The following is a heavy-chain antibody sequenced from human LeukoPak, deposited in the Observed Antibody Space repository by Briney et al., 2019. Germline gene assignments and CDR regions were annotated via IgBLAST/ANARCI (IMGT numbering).Heavy chain of an antibody. CDR1: GFTFSDYY. D-gene: IGHD2-2*02. V-gene: IGHV3-11*01. Sequence: GGSLRLSCAASGFTFSDYYMSWIRQAPGKGLEWVSYISSSGSTIYYADSVKGRFTISRDNAKNSLYLQMNSLRAEDTAVYYCARDYCSSTSCYTGYYYCYYGMDVWGQGTTVTVSS. CDR2: ISSSGSTI. CDR3: ARDYCSSTSCYTGYYYCYYGMDV. J-gene: IGHJ6*02.